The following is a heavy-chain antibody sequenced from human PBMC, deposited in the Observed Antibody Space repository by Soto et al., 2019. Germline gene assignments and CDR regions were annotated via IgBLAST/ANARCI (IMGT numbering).Heavy chain of an antibody. J-gene: IGHJ4*02. D-gene: IGHD5-18*01. CDR3: ARSYSYGSYWYFDD. CDR2: ITVSNGNT. CDR1: GYTFSTYG. V-gene: IGHV1-18*04. Sequence: QGQLVQSGAEVKKPGASVKVSCKASGYTFSTYGVSWVRQAPGQGLEWMGWITVSNGNTNYTDNLKGRVTMTTDTSASTAYMGLWRLRSDDTAVYYCARSYSYGSYWYFDDWGQGTLVIVSS.